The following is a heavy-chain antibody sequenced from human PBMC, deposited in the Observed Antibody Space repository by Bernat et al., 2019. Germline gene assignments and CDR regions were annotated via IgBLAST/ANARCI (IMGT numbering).Heavy chain of an antibody. CDR2: INPNSGGT. CDR1: GYTFTGYY. V-gene: IGHV1-2*04. CDR3: ARIPPRYSSSSGAFDI. D-gene: IGHD6-6*01. J-gene: IGHJ3*02. Sequence: QVQLVQSVAEVKKPGASVKVSCKASGYTFTGYYMHWVRQAPGQGLEWMGWINPNSGGTNFAQKFQGWVTMTRDTSISTAYVELSRMRSDDTAVYYCARIPPRYSSSSGAFDIWGQGTMVTVAS.